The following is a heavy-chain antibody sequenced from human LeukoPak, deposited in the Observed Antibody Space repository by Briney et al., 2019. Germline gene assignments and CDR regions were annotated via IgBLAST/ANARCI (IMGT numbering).Heavy chain of an antibody. J-gene: IGHJ4*02. Sequence: GASLKISCKGSGYSFTTYWIGWVRQMPGKGLEWMGIIYPGDSDTRYSPSFQGQVTISADKSISTAYLQWSSLKASDTAMYYCARHEWDYYDSSGFDYWGQGTLVTVSS. V-gene: IGHV5-51*01. D-gene: IGHD3-22*01. CDR2: IYPGDSDT. CDR1: GYSFTTYW. CDR3: ARHEWDYYDSSGFDY.